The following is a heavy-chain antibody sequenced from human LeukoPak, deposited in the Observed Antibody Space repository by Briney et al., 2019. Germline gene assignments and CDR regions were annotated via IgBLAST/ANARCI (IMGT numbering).Heavy chain of an antibody. V-gene: IGHV4-34*01. Sequence: SETLSLTCAVYGGSFSGYYWSWIRQPPGKGLEWIGEINHSGSTNYNPSLKCRVTISVDTSKNQFSLKLSSVTAADTAVYYCARAGSGSVPTSALYWGQGTLVTVSS. CDR3: ARAGSGSVPTSALY. CDR2: INHSGST. D-gene: IGHD3-10*01. CDR1: GGSFSGYY. J-gene: IGHJ4*02.